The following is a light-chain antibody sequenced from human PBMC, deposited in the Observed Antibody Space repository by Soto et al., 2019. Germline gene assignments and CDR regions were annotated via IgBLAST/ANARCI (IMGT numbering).Light chain of an antibody. CDR2: DAS. J-gene: IGKJ5*01. V-gene: IGKV3-11*01. Sequence: EVVLTQSPGTLSVSPVERATLSCMASQSVGSSYLAWYQQKPGQAPRLLIYDASNRATGIPARFSGSGSGTDFTLTISSLEPEDFAVYYCQQRSNWPPSITFGQGTRLEIK. CDR1: QSVGSSY. CDR3: QQRSNWPPSIT.